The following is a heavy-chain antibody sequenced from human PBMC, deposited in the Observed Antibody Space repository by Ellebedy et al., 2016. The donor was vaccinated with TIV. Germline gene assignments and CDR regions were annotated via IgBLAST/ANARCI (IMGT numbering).Heavy chain of an antibody. V-gene: IGHV3-23*01. Sequence: GESLKISCAASGFTFNNYAMTWVRQAPGKGLEWISTIGVKTYYADSVKSRFTISRDNSRNTVYLQMNSLTAEDTAVYYCSKERATGSYSTDVCDIWGQGTMVTVSS. D-gene: IGHD1-26*01. CDR1: GFTFNNYA. J-gene: IGHJ3*02. CDR2: IGVKT. CDR3: SKERATGSYSTDVCDI.